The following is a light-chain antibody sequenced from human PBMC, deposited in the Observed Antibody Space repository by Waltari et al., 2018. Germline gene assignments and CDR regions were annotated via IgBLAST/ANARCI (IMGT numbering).Light chain of an antibody. CDR3: SSWTSSSTLPVV. J-gene: IGLJ2*01. V-gene: IGLV2-14*03. CDR2: DVS. Sequence: QSALTQPASVSGSLGQSITISCTGTSSDVGAYNYVSWYQQHSGKAPRLMIYDVSKRPSGVSNRFSGSKSGNTASLTISGLQAEDEADYYCSSWTSSSTLPVVFGGGTKLSVL. CDR1: SSDVGAYNY.